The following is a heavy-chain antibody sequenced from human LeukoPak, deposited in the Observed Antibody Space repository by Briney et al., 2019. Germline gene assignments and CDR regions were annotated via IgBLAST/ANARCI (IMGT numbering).Heavy chain of an antibody. D-gene: IGHD3-10*01. CDR1: RGTFSSYA. CDR2: IIPVFGTA. CDR3: ATRGSGSSEVDY. Sequence: GSSVKVSCKASRGTFSSYALSWVRQAPGQGLEWMGRIIPVFGTANYAQKFQGRFTITTDESTSTAYMELSSLRSEDTAVYYCATRGSGSSEVDYWGQGTLVTVSS. V-gene: IGHV1-69*05. J-gene: IGHJ4*02.